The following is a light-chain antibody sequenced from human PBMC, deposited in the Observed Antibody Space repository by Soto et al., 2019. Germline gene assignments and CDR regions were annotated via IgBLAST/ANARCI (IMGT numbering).Light chain of an antibody. CDR3: TSYTSSSTLVV. CDR1: SSDVGGYNY. CDR2: DVS. V-gene: IGLV2-14*03. J-gene: IGLJ2*01. Sequence: QSALTQPASVSGSPGQSITISCTGTSSDVGGYNYVSWYQQHPGKAPKLMIYDVSSRPSGVSNRFSGTKSGNTASLTISERQAEDEADYYCTSYTSSSTLVVFGGGTKLTVL.